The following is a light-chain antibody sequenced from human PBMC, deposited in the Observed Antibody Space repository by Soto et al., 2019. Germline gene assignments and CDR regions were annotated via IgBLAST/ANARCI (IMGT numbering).Light chain of an antibody. CDR2: DVN. CDR3: TSYASGSSHVV. J-gene: IGLJ2*01. Sequence: QSALTQPASVSGSPGQSITLSCTGTSSDIGGYDYVSWYQRPPGKAPKLIVYDVNTRHLGVSNRFYGSKSGNTASLTISGIKVEDEEDYYCTSYASGSSHVVFGGGTKLTVL. CDR1: SSDIGGYDY. V-gene: IGLV2-14*01.